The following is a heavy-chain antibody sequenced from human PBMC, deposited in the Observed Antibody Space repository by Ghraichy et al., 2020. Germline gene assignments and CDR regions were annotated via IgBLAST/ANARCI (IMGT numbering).Heavy chain of an antibody. CDR1: GFTFSNYY. V-gene: IGHV3-74*01. Sequence: GGSLRLSCVASGFTFSNYYMHWVRQTPGKGLVWLSQIYVTESTINYEESVKGRFTISRDNAKNILYLQMSSLRGEDTGVYYCARGGLSTVTIDSWGQGTLVTVSS. CDR2: IYVTESTI. CDR3: ARGGLSTVTIDS. D-gene: IGHD4-17*01. J-gene: IGHJ4*02.